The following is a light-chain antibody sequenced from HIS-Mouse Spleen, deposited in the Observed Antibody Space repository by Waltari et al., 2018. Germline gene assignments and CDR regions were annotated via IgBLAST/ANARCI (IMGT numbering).Light chain of an antibody. CDR3: MQALQTPFT. Sequence: DIVMTQSPLSLPVTPGEPASISCRSSQSLLHSNGYNYLDWDLQKPGQSPQLLIYLGSNRASGVPDRFSGSGSGTEVTLKSSRVEAEDVGVYYCMQALQTPFTFGPGTKVDIK. V-gene: IGKV2-28*01. CDR1: QSLLHSNGYNY. CDR2: LGS. J-gene: IGKJ3*01.